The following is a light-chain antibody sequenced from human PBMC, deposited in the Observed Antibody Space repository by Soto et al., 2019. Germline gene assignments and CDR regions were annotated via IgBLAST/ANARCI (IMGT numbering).Light chain of an antibody. V-gene: IGKV1-39*01. J-gene: IGKJ4*01. CDR3: RGTYSGPVT. CDR2: AAS. CDR1: QSISNF. Sequence: DIQMTQFPSSLSASVGDRVTITCRSSQSISNFINWYQQKPGKAPKFLIYAASTLQSGVPSRFSCSGSGTEFTLTISSLQPEDFATSYCRGTYSGPVTFGGGTKVEI.